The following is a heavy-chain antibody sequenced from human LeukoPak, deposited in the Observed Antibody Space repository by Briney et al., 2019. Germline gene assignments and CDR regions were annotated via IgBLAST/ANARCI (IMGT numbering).Heavy chain of an antibody. J-gene: IGHJ5*02. V-gene: IGHV4-4*02. CDR2: MYLSGTT. CDR1: GDSINSLDL. CDR3: ARDQGKRGPNWFDP. D-gene: IGHD3-10*01. Sequence: PSETLSLTCTVSGDSINSLDLWSWVRQPPGKGLEWIGEMYLSGTTHSNPSVKSRVTISIDTSKNQFSLKLSSVTAADTAVYYCARDQGKRGPNWFDPWGQGTLVTVSS.